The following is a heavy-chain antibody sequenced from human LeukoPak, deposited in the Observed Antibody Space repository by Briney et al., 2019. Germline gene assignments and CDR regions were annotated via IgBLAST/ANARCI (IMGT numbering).Heavy chain of an antibody. Sequence: SETLSLTCAVYGGSFSGYYWSWIRQPPGRGLEWVGEINHSGSTNYNPSLKSRVTISVDTSKNRCTLKLSSVTAADTAVYYCASPTRQRYCSSTSCSIGWFDSWGRGTLVTVSS. CDR1: GGSFSGYY. V-gene: IGHV4-34*01. J-gene: IGHJ5*01. CDR2: INHSGST. D-gene: IGHD2-2*01. CDR3: ASPTRQRYCSSTSCSIGWFDS.